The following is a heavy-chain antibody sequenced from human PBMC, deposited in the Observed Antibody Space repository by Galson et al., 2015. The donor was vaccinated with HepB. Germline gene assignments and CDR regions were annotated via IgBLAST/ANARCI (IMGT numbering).Heavy chain of an antibody. CDR2: ISGSGSTI. CDR3: ARDRSDLGYNWNIRLDY. Sequence: SLRLSCAASGFTFSSYGMHWVRQAPGKGLEWVSYISGSGSTIYYADSVKGRFTISRDNAKNSLYLQMISLRDEDTAVYYCARDRSDLGYNWNIRLDYWGQGTLVTVSS. J-gene: IGHJ4*02. D-gene: IGHD1/OR15-1a*01. V-gene: IGHV3-48*02. CDR1: GFTFSSYG.